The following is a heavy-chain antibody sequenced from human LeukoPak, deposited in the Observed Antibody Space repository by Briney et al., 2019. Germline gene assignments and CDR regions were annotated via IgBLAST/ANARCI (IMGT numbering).Heavy chain of an antibody. V-gene: IGHV3-53*01. CDR3: AKHTLQLVLLDYYYGMDV. CDR1: GFTVSSNY. Sequence: PGGSLRLSCAASGFTVSSNYMSWVRQAPGKGLEWVSVIYSGGSTYYADSVKGRFTISRDNSKNTLYLQMNSLRAEDTAVYYCAKHTLQLVLLDYYYGMDVWGQGTTVIVSS. J-gene: IGHJ6*02. CDR2: IYSGGST. D-gene: IGHD6-13*01.